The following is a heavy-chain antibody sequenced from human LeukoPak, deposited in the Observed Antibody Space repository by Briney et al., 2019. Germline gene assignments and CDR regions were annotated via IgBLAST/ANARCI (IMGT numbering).Heavy chain of an antibody. V-gene: IGHV3-9*01. J-gene: IGHJ4*02. D-gene: IGHD3-16*01. CDR2: ISWNSGSI. Sequence: PGGSLRLSCAASGFTFDDYAMHWVRQAPGKGLEWVSGISWNSGSIGYADSVKGRFTISRDNAKNSLYLQMNSLRAEDTALYYCAKDILYSAGQETYFDYWGQGTLVTVSS. CDR1: GFTFDDYA. CDR3: AKDILYSAGQETYFDY.